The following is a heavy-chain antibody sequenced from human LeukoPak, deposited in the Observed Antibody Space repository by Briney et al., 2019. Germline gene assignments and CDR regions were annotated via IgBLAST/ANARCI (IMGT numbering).Heavy chain of an antibody. J-gene: IGHJ4*02. Sequence: PAASLRLPCAASGFTFSSFAMSWVRQAPGKGRKWVSAISGSGGSTYYADSVKGRFTISRDNSKNTLYLQMNSLRAEDTAVYYCAKDWGDSSGYYYLKLDYFDYWGQGTLVTVSS. D-gene: IGHD3-22*01. CDR2: ISGSGGST. CDR3: AKDWGDSSGYYYLKLDYFDY. CDR1: GFTFSSFA. V-gene: IGHV3-23*01.